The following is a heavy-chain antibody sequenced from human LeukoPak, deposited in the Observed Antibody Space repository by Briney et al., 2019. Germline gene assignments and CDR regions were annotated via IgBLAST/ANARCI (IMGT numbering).Heavy chain of an antibody. V-gene: IGHV3-23*01. CDR3: ATRSGLYFDY. CDR1: GFTFRSYS. Sequence: PGGSLRLSCAASGFTFRSYSMSWVRQAPGKGLEWVSSIRGGTDSTFYADSVKGRFTISRDNSKNTLYLQMNSLRAEDTAVYYCATRSGLYFDYWGQGSLVTVSS. CDR2: IRGGTDST. D-gene: IGHD6-19*01. J-gene: IGHJ4*02.